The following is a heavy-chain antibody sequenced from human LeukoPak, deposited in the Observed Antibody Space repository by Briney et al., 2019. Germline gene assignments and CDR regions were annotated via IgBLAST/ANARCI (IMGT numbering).Heavy chain of an antibody. J-gene: IGHJ5*02. CDR2: ISSSGSTI. D-gene: IGHD3-10*01. Sequence: PGGSLRLSCATSGFTFSSYEMNWVRQAPGKGLEWVSYISSSGSTIYYADSVKGRFTISRDNAKNSLYLQMNSLRAEDTAVYYCAKNLRLRGFGEFQPAGFDPWGQGTLVSVSS. CDR3: AKNLRLRGFGEFQPAGFDP. CDR1: GFTFSSYE. V-gene: IGHV3-48*03.